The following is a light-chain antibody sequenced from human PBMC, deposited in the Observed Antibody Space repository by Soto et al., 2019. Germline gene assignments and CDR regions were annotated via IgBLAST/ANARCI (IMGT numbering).Light chain of an antibody. J-gene: IGKJ5*01. Sequence: IQMTQSHSPLPGPVGDRATITCRASQTISSWLAWYQQKPGKAPKSLIYFASTLQSGVPSRFSASGSGTDFTLTISSLQPEDFATYYCQQFRSFPITFGQGTRLEIK. V-gene: IGKV1-5*01. CDR1: QTISSW. CDR2: FAS. CDR3: QQFRSFPIT.